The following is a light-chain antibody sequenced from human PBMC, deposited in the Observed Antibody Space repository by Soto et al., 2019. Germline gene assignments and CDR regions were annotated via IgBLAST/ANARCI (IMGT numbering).Light chain of an antibody. V-gene: IGKV3-15*01. Sequence: EIVMTQSPATLSLSPGERATLSCRASQSVNSNLAWYQQKAAQAPRLLIYDTSTRATGVPTRFSGSRSGAEFTLTINSLQSEDFAVYYCQPYNNWPLTFGGGTKVDIK. CDR3: QPYNNWPLT. CDR1: QSVNSN. J-gene: IGKJ4*01. CDR2: DTS.